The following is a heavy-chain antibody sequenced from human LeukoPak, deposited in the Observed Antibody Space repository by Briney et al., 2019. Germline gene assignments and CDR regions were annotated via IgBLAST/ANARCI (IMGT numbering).Heavy chain of an antibody. CDR2: INAGNGNT. J-gene: IGHJ3*02. D-gene: IGHD3-16*01. V-gene: IGHV1-3*01. Sequence: GASVKVSCKAFGYSFTRYAMHWVRQAPGQRLEWMGWINAGNGNTKYSQKFQGRVTITRDTSASTVYIELSSLRSEDTAVYYCARGEIVITFGSSCPGDAFNIWGQGTMVTVSS. CDR1: GYSFTRYA. CDR3: ARGEIVITFGSSCPGDAFNI.